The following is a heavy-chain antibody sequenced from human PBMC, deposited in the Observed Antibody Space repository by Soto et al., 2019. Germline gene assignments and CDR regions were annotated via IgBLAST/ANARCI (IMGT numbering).Heavy chain of an antibody. CDR2: IYYSGST. V-gene: IGHV4-31*03. CDR1: GGSISSGGYY. J-gene: IGHJ3*02. D-gene: IGHD2-15*01. Sequence: QVQLQESGPGLVKPSQTLSLTCTVSGGSISSGGYYWSWIRQHPGKGLEWIGYIYYSGSTYYNPSLKSRVTISVDTSKNQFSLKLSSVTAADTAVYYCARSCSGGSCFRGADAFDIWGQGTMVTVSS. CDR3: ARSCSGGSCFRGADAFDI.